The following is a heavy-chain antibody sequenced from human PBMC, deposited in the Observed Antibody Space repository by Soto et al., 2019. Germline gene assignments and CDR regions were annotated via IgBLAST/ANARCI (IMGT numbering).Heavy chain of an antibody. CDR2: ISSNGGIT. Sequence: ESGGSLVQPGGSLRLSCVASGFTFNLAAIHWVRQAPGKGLDYVSAISSNGGITYYANSVKDRFTISRDNSKNTLYLQMGSRRAEDMAVYYCARGKPNCSGGTCYPGTAFDFWGQGTMVTVSS. V-gene: IGHV3-64*01. J-gene: IGHJ3*01. CDR3: ARGKPNCSGGTCYPGTAFDF. D-gene: IGHD2-15*01. CDR1: GFTFNLAA.